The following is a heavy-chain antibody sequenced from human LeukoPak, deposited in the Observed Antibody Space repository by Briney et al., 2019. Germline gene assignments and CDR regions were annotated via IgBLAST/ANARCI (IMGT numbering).Heavy chain of an antibody. V-gene: IGHV4-4*07. D-gene: IGHD3-16*01. Sequence: SETLSLTCTVSGGYSSSYYWSWIRQPAGKGLEWIGRITGSGSTNYNPSLGSRVTISEDTSKNQFSLNLNSLTAADTAVYYCARGLPGRDAFDVWGQGTVVTVSS. CDR2: ITGSGST. CDR1: GGYSSSYY. CDR3: ARGLPGRDAFDV. J-gene: IGHJ3*01.